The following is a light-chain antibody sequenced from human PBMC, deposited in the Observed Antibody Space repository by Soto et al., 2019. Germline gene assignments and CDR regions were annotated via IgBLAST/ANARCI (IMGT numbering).Light chain of an antibody. V-gene: IGKV4-1*01. CDR2: WAS. Sequence: DIVMTQSPDSLAVSLGERATINFKSSQCVLYSSNNKNYLAWYQQKPGQPPKLLIYWASTRESGVPDRFSGSGSGTDFTLTISSLQAEDVAVYYCQQYYSNPFTFGPGTKVDIK. CDR1: QCVLYSSNNKNY. J-gene: IGKJ3*01. CDR3: QQYYSNPFT.